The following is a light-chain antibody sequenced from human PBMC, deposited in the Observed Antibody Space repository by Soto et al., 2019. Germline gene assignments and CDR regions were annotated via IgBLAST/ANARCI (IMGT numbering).Light chain of an antibody. CDR3: QQYKSYPLT. Sequence: DIQMTQSPSTVSASVGDRVIITCRASQSISSWLAWYKQKPGKVPKLLSYKASNLESGVPSRFRGSGSGTEFTLAISSLKADDCETYYCQQYKSYPLTFGGGTKVDIK. CDR2: KAS. V-gene: IGKV1-5*03. CDR1: QSISSW. J-gene: IGKJ4*01.